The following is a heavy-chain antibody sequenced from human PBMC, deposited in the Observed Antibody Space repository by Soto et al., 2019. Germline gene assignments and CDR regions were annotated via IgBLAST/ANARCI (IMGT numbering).Heavy chain of an antibody. J-gene: IGHJ3*02. CDR2: ITTTSTSI. Sequence: EVQLVESGGGLVKLGGSLRLSCVASGFPLSSNSMNWVRQAPGKGLEWVSSITTTSTSIYYADSVKGRFTISRDNAKNSLFLQMNSLRVEDTAVYYCARVQWLASHIWGQGTMVTVSS. V-gene: IGHV3-21*02. CDR1: GFPLSSNS. D-gene: IGHD6-19*01. CDR3: ARVQWLASHI.